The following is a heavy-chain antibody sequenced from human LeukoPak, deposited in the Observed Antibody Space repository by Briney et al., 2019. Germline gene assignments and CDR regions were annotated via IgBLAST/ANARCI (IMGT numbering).Heavy chain of an antibody. CDR2: IIPIFGIA. CDR3: ARESEGITMPQYYFDY. V-gene: IGHV1-69*04. J-gene: IGHJ4*02. Sequence: EASVKVSCKASGGTFSSYDISWVRQAPGQGLEWMRRIIPIFGIANYAQKFQGTVTITADKSTSTAYMELSSLRSEDTAVYYRARESEGITMPQYYFDYWGQGTLVTVSS. D-gene: IGHD3-10*01. CDR1: GGTFSSYD.